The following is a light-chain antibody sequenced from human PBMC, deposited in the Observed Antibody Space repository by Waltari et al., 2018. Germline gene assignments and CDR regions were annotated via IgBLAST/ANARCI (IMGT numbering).Light chain of an antibody. V-gene: IGLV2-14*03. J-gene: IGLJ3*02. CDR1: SNDFGAYNS. CDR2: DVT. Sequence: QSALTQPASVSGSPGQSITLSCTGTSNDFGAYNSVPWYQHQSGKAPKLMIYDVTERPSGVSNRFSGSKSGNTASLTISGLQADDEADYYCTSFSTISTSLFGGGTKVTVL. CDR3: TSFSTISTSL.